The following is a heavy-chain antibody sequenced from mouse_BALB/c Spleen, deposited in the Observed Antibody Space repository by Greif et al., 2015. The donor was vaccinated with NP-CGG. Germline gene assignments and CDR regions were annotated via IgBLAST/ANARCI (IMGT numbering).Heavy chain of an antibody. CDR3: ARSYYDYDGAWFAY. Sequence: EVKLVESGGGLVKPGGSLKLSCAASGFAFSSYDMSWVRQTPEKRLEWVATISSGGSYTYYPDSVKGRFTISRDNARNTLYLQMSSLRSEDTALYYCARSYYDYDGAWFAYWGQGTLVTVSA. CDR1: GFAFSSYD. V-gene: IGHV5-9*02. CDR2: ISSGGSYT. J-gene: IGHJ3*01. D-gene: IGHD2-4*01.